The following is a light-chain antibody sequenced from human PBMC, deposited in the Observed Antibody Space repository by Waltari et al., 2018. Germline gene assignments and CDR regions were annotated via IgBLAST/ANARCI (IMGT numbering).Light chain of an antibody. Sequence: DIVMTQSPDSVAVSLCERATIKCKSSKSVLYSSNNKNYLAWYQQKPGQPPKLLIYWASTRESGVPDRFSGSGSGTDFTLTISSLQAEDVAVYYCQQYYSTPPTFGPGTKVDIK. CDR2: WAS. V-gene: IGKV4-1*01. J-gene: IGKJ3*01. CDR3: QQYYSTPPT. CDR1: KSVLYSSNNKNY.